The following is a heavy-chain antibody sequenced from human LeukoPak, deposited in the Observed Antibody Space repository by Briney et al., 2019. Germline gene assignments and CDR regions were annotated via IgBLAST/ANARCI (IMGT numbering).Heavy chain of an antibody. CDR3: ARGDRVSGSYFVLDY. CDR2: INHRGST. D-gene: IGHD3-10*01. V-gene: IGHV4-34*01. CDR1: GGSFSGYY. J-gene: IGHJ4*02. Sequence: PSETLSLTCAVYGGSFSGYYWSWIRQPPGKGLEWIGEINHRGSTNHNSSLKSRVTISVDTSKKQISLKLRSVTAADTAVYYCARGDRVSGSYFVLDYWGQGTLATVSS.